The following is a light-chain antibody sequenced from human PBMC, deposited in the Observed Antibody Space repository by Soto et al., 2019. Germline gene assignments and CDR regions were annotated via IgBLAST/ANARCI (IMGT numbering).Light chain of an antibody. Sequence: AIQMTQSPSSLSASVGDRVTITCRASQGIRNELGWYQQKTGKAPKLLIYAASTLQSGVPSRFSGSGSGTDFTLTISSLQPEDFATYYCLQDYNYPWTFDQGTKVDIK. V-gene: IGKV1-6*01. J-gene: IGKJ1*01. CDR3: LQDYNYPWT. CDR1: QGIRNE. CDR2: AAS.